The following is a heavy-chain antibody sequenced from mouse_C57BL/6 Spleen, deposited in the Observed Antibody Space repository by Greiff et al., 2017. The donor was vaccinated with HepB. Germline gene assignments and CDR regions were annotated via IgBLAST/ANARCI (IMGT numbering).Heavy chain of an antibody. V-gene: IGHV1-59*01. CDR2: IDPSDSYT. Sequence: VKLQQPGAELVRPGTSVKLSCKASGYTFTSYWMHWVKQRPGQGLEWIGVIDPSDSYTNYNQKFKGKATLTVDTSSSTAYMQLSSLTSEDSAVYYCARTDDYDGGFAYWGQGTLVTVSA. J-gene: IGHJ3*01. D-gene: IGHD2-4*01. CDR3: ARTDDYDGGFAY. CDR1: GYTFTSYW.